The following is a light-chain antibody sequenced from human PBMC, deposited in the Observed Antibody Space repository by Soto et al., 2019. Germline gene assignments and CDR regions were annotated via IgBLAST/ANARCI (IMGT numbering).Light chain of an antibody. Sequence: DIVMTQSPGSLAVPLGERATINFKSIQSFLSSSNNKNYLAWYQQKPGQAPRLVIYDVSNRATGIPARFSGSGSGTDFTLTISSLEPEDFAVYYCQQRSNSLTFGGGTKVDIK. CDR1: QSFLSSSNNKNY. CDR3: QQRSNSLT. CDR2: DVS. J-gene: IGKJ4*01. V-gene: IGKV4-1*01.